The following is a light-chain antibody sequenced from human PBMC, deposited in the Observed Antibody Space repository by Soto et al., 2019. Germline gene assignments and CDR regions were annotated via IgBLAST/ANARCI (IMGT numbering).Light chain of an antibody. V-gene: IGKV1-12*01. CDR2: TAS. CDR3: QQASSFPPT. J-gene: IGKJ1*01. CDR1: QGISSW. Sequence: DIEMTQSPSSVSAAVGDRVTITCRASQGISSWLSWYQQKPGKAPELLIYTASSLQSGIPSRFSGSGSGTDFTLISSSVQPEDSATYYCQQASSFPPTLGQGTKVEIK.